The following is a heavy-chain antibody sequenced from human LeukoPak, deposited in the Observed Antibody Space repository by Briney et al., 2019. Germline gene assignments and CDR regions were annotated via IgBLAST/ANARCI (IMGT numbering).Heavy chain of an antibody. Sequence: ASVKVSCKASGYTFTSYGISWVRQAPGQGLEWMGWISAYNGNTNYAQKLQGRVTMTTDTSTSTAYMELRSPRSDDTAVYYCARESPDYDFWSGYLSPDYWGQGTLVTVSS. J-gene: IGHJ4*02. D-gene: IGHD3-3*01. V-gene: IGHV1-18*01. CDR3: ARESPDYDFWSGYLSPDY. CDR1: GYTFTSYG. CDR2: ISAYNGNT.